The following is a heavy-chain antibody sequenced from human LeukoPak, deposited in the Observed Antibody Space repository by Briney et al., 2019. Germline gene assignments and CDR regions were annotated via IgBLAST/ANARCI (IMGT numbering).Heavy chain of an antibody. Sequence: GGSLRLSCAVSGFTFKDAWMSWVRQAPGKGLEWVAFIRYDGSNKYYADSVKGRFTISRDNSKNTLYLQMNSLRAEDTAVYYCAKDIVALGIAPDRPLWSWGQGTLVTVSS. J-gene: IGHJ4*02. CDR1: GFTFKDAW. V-gene: IGHV3-30*02. CDR2: IRYDGSNK. D-gene: IGHD6-13*01. CDR3: AKDIVALGIAPDRPLWS.